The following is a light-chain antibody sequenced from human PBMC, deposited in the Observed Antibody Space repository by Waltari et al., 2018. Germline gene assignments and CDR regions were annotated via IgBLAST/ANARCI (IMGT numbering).Light chain of an antibody. J-gene: IGLJ2*01. CDR3: SSQTLDGLVL. CDR1: GSAVGASDS. V-gene: IGLV2-14*03. Sequence: QSALTQPASVSGSPGQSITISCSGVGSAVGASDSVSWHQHHPGKAPQGIIYVVTNRPSGVSDRLSASKSGNTASLTISRLQPEDEADYYCSSQTLDGLVLFGGGTRLTVL. CDR2: VVT.